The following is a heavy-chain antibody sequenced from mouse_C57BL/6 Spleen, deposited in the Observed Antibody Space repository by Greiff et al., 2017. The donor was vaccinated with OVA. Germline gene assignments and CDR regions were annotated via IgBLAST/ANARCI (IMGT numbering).Heavy chain of an antibody. J-gene: IGHJ3*01. V-gene: IGHV1-64*01. D-gene: IGHD2-4*01. CDR2: IHPNSGST. CDR3: ARLGYYEGFAD. Sequence: QVQLQQSGAELVKPGASVKLSCKASGYTFTSYWMHWVKQRPGQGLEWIGMIHPNSGSTNYNEKFKSKATLTVDKSSSTAYMQLSSLTSEDSAVYCCARLGYYEGFADWGQGTLVTVSA. CDR1: GYTFTSYW.